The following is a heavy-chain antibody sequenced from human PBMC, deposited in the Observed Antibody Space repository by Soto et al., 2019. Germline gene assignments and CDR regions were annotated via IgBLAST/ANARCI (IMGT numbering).Heavy chain of an antibody. CDR2: ISGSGGST. J-gene: IGHJ4*02. D-gene: IGHD3-10*01. Sequence: GGSLRLSCAASGFTFSSYAMSWVRQAPGKGLEWVSAISGSGGSTYYADSVKGRFTISRDNSKNTLYLQMNSLRAEDTAVYYCAKDTGYYGSGSYYPIFDYWGQGTLVTVSS. V-gene: IGHV3-23*01. CDR3: AKDTGYYGSGSYYPIFDY. CDR1: GFTFSSYA.